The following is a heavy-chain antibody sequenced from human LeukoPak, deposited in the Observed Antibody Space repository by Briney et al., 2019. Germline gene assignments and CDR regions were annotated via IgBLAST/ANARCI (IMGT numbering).Heavy chain of an antibody. D-gene: IGHD6-19*01. CDR1: GFTLCSNY. Sequence: GGSLRLSCAASGFTLCSNYMSWVPQAPGEGLEWVSVIYSGGSTYYTDSVTGRFTISRDNSKNTLYLQMASLRAEDTVVYYCARELRGSGWYVDYWGQGTLVTVSS. V-gene: IGHV3-53*01. CDR2: IYSGGST. J-gene: IGHJ4*02. CDR3: ARELRGSGWYVDY.